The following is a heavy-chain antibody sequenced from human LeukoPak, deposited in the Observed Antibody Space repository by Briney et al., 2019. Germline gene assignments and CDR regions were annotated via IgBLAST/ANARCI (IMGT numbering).Heavy chain of an antibody. V-gene: IGHV3-66*01. J-gene: IGHJ4*02. D-gene: IGHD1-26*01. CDR1: GFGVSVNY. Sequence: GGSLRLSCAASGFGVSVNYMSWVRQAPGKGLEWVSVLYASGTTKYADSVKGRFTISRDTSDNTLNLQVNGLGAEDSAVYYCAAKGNGYTGIYVFAHWGQGTLVTVSA. CDR2: LYASGTT. CDR3: AAKGNGYTGIYVFAH.